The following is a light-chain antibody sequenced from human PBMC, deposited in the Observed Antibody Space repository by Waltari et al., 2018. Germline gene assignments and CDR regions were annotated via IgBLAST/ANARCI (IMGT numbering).Light chain of an antibody. Sequence: DIHLSQSPSLLSASVGDRVTITCRASQGIRSSLAWYQQKPEKAPKLLISAASTLQSGVPSMISGGGSGAVFTLTITSLQPEDFATYYCQQLSAYPYTFGQGTRLEIK. V-gene: IGKV1-9*01. CDR2: AAS. CDR3: QQLSAYPYT. CDR1: QGIRSS. J-gene: IGKJ2*01.